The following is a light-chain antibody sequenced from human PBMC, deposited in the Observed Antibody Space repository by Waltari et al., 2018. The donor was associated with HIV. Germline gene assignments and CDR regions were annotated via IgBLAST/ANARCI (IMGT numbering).Light chain of an antibody. V-gene: IGLV2-23*01. Sequence: QSALTQPASASGSPGQSITISCIGPSSDAEKYNLVSWYQQHPGKAPKLMIYEGIKRPSGVSNRISGSKSGNTASLTISGLQAEDEADYYCCSYGGSSNWVFGGGTKLTVL. CDR3: CSYGGSSNWV. CDR1: SSDAEKYNL. J-gene: IGLJ3*02. CDR2: EGI.